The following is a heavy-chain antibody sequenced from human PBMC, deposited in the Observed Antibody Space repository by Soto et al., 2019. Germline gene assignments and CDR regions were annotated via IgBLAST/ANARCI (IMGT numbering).Heavy chain of an antibody. CDR1: GFTFDDYA. CDR3: AKDIARYSGYEGAFDI. D-gene: IGHD5-12*01. CDR2: LSWNGISI. Sequence: VQLVESGGGWVQPGRSLRLSCAASGFTFDDYAMHWVRQAPGKGLEWVSGLSWNGISIGYADSVKGRFTISRDNAKNSLYPQMNSLRAEDTAFYYCAKDIARYSGYEGAFDIWGQGTMVTVSS. V-gene: IGHV3-9*01. J-gene: IGHJ3*02.